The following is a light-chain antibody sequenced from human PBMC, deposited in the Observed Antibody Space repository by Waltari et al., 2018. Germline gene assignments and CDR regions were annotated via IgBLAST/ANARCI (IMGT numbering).Light chain of an antibody. CDR1: QSVSSA. CDR2: AAS. Sequence: EIVLTQSPGTLSLSPGERATLSCRASQSVSSALAWYQQKPGQAPRLLIYAASSRATGIPDRFSGSGSGTNFSLTTSRLEPEDFAVYYCQHYVRLPVTFGQGTKVEIK. CDR3: QHYVRLPVT. J-gene: IGKJ1*01. V-gene: IGKV3-20*01.